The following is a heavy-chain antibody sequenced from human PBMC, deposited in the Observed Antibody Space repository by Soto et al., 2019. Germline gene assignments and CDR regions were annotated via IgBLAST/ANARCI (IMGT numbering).Heavy chain of an antibody. CDR1: GGTFSSST. Sequence: QVQLVQSGAEMKKPGSSVKVSCKASGGTFSSSTISWVRQAPGHGLEWMGRIIPILGIANYAQKFQGRVRLNADKSTSTAYSELSSLRAEYTAVYYCARLWVRGSDVENHFDYGGQGTMVTFSS. V-gene: IGHV1-69*02. CDR2: IIPILGIA. J-gene: IGHJ4*02. D-gene: IGHD3-10*01. CDR3: ARLWVRGSDVENHFDY.